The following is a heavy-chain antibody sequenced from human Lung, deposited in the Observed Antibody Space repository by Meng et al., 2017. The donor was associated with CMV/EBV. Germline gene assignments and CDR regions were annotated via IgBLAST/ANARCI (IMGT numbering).Heavy chain of an antibody. V-gene: IGHV4-34*01. CDR3: ARGGYCSSTSCYKLYRNWFDP. Sequence: SXTXSLXXAVYGGSFSGYYWSWIRQPPGKGLEWIGEINHSGSTNYNPSLKSRVTISVDTSKNQFSLKLSSVTAADTAVYYCARGGYCSSTSCYKLYRNWFDPWXQGTXVPVAS. J-gene: IGHJ5*02. D-gene: IGHD2-2*02. CDR1: GGSFSGYY. CDR2: INHSGST.